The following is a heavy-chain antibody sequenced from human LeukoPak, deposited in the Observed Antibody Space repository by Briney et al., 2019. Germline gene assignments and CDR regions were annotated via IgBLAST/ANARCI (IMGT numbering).Heavy chain of an antibody. CDR2: IGGSGGST. V-gene: IGHV3-23*01. Sequence: GGSLRLSCAASGFTFSSYAMSWVRQAPGKGLEWVSGIGGSGGSTYYADSVKGRFTISRDNSKNTLYVQMNSLRAEDTAVYYCAKSHVSTATGTGRYFDYWGQGTLVTVSS. D-gene: IGHD3-9*01. CDR1: GFTFSSYA. CDR3: AKSHVSTATGTGRYFDY. J-gene: IGHJ4*02.